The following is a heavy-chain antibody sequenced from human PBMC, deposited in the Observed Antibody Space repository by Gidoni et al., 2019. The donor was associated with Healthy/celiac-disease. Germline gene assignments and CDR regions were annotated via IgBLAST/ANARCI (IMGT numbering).Heavy chain of an antibody. CDR2: IKSKTDGGTT. V-gene: IGHV3-15*02. D-gene: IGHD5-12*01. Sequence: EVHPVESGRALPTRGGSLRLPLATPGCTPVNAWMSWVRQAPGKGLGWVGRIKSKTDGGTTDYAAPVKGRFTISRDDSKNTLYLQMNSLKTEDTAVYYCTTERSVATIWGGYWGQGTLVTVSS. CDR1: GCTPVNAW. CDR3: TTERSVATIWGGY. J-gene: IGHJ4*02.